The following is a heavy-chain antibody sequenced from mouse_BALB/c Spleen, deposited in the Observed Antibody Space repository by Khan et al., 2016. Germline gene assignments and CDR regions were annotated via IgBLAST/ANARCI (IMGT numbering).Heavy chain of an antibody. J-gene: IGHJ3*01. CDR1: GFNIKDTY. CDR2: IDPANGNT. V-gene: IGHV14-3*02. CDR3: SSSPFDYDVGFAY. D-gene: IGHD2-4*01. Sequence: VQLQQSGAELVKPGASVKLSCTASGFNIKDTYMNWVKQRPEQGLEWSGRIDPANGNTKYEPKFQGKATRKADTTSNTAYLQLSSLTTEDTADSYYSSSPFDYDVGFAYWVQGTLVTVSA.